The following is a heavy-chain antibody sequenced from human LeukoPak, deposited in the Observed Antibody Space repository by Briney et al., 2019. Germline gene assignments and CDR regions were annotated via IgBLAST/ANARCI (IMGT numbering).Heavy chain of an antibody. V-gene: IGHV1-18*01. J-gene: IGHJ4*02. D-gene: IGHD6-13*01. Sequence: ASVKVSCKASGYTFTSYGISWVRQAPGQGLEWMGWISAYNGDANYAQMPQGRATMTTDTSTSTAYMELRSLRSDDTAVYYCARVGSSWYFDYWGQGTLVTVSS. CDR3: ARVGSSWYFDY. CDR2: ISAYNGDA. CDR1: GYTFTSYG.